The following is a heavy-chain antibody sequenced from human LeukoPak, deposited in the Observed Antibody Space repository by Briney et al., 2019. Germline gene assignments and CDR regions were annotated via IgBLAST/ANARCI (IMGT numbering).Heavy chain of an antibody. D-gene: IGHD6-13*01. CDR1: GYTFTSYD. CDR2: MNPKSGNT. CDR3: ARGSYSSSWYPRNDFDY. J-gene: IGHJ4*02. Sequence: ASVKVSCKASGYTFTSYDINWVRQATGQGLEWMGWMNPKSGNTGYAQKFQGRVTMTRNTSISTAYMELSSLRSEDTAVYYCARGSYSSSWYPRNDFDYWGQGTLVTVSS. V-gene: IGHV1-8*01.